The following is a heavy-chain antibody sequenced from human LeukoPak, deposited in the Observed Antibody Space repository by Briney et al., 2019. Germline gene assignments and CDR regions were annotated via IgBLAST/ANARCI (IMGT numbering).Heavy chain of an antibody. CDR3: AKAGPLHQYYDFWSGKSPSYYYYYGMDV. D-gene: IGHD3-3*01. Sequence: SETLSLTCAVYGGSFSGYYWSWIRQPPGKGLEWIGEINHSGSTNYSPSLKSRVTISVDTSKNQFSLKLSSVTAADTAVYYCAKAGPLHQYYDFWSGKSPSYYYYYGMDVWGQGTTVTVSS. CDR2: INHSGST. CDR1: GGSFSGYY. J-gene: IGHJ6*02. V-gene: IGHV4-34*01.